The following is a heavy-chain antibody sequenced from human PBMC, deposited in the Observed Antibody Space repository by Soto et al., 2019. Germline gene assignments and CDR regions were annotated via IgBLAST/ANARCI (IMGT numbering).Heavy chain of an antibody. V-gene: IGHV4-34*01. J-gene: IGHJ6*03. D-gene: IGHD2-2*01. CDR1: GGSFGGYY. CDR2: INHSGST. Sequence: PSETLSLTCAVYGGSFGGYYGSWIRQPPGKGLEWIGEINHSGSTNYNPSLKSRVTISVDTSKNQFSLKLSSVTAADTAVYYCARVGSELDVVVPAAISLQYYYYMDVWGKGTTVTVSS. CDR3: ARVGSELDVVVPAAISLQYYYYMDV.